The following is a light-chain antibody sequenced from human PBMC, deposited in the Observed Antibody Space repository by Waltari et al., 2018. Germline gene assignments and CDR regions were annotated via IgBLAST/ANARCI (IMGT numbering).Light chain of an antibody. Sequence: QSFLAQPPSVSGAPGQRVPLSCPGSDSNIGAGYGVHWYQHFPGTAPKLLIYINDNRPSGVPARFSGSAAGTSATLDITALQSEDEADYYCQSYDNRLSAMIFGGGTKVTVL. CDR3: QSYDNRLSAMI. CDR1: DSNIGAGYG. CDR2: IND. J-gene: IGLJ2*01. V-gene: IGLV1-40*01.